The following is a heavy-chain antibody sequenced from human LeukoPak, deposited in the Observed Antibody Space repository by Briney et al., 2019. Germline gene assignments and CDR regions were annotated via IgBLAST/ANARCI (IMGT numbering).Heavy chain of an antibody. CDR3: ARDRVVGDRTGNVDV. V-gene: IGHV4-4*02. CDR2: IYHNGDT. D-gene: IGHD3-3*01. J-gene: IGHJ6*02. Sequence: SGTLSLTCAVSGGSMITNDWWSWVRQPPGKGLEWIGEIYHNGDTKYNPSFESRVTMSVDKSKTQFSLKLSSVTAADTAIYYCARDRVVGDRTGNVDVWGQGTTVTVSS. CDR1: GGSMITNDW.